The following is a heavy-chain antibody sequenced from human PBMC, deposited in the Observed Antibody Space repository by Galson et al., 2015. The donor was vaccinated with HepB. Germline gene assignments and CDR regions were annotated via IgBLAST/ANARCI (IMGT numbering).Heavy chain of an antibody. CDR2: ISAYNGNT. CDR3: ARDLVSYYYDSSGYYPLDY. Sequence: SVKVSCKASGYTFTSYGISWVRQAPGQGLEWMGWISAYNGNTNYAQKLQGRVTMTTDTSTSTAYMELRSLRSDDTAVYYCARDLVSYYYDSSGYYPLDYWGQGTLVTVSS. J-gene: IGHJ4*02. CDR1: GYTFTSYG. D-gene: IGHD3-22*01. V-gene: IGHV1-18*01.